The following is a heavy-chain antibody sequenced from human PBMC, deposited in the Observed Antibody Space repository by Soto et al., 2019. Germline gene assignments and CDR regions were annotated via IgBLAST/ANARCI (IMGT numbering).Heavy chain of an antibody. CDR1: GGSFSCYY. CDR3: ARDRDSSSPPAY. V-gene: IGHV4-31*11. J-gene: IGHJ4*02. CDR2: IYYSGST. D-gene: IGHD6-13*01. Sequence: TLSLTCAGSGGSFSCYYWSWIREHPGKGLEWIGYIYYSGSTYYNPSLKSRVTISLDTSKNQFSLRLSSVTAADTAVYYCARDRDSSSPPAYWGQGTLVTVSS.